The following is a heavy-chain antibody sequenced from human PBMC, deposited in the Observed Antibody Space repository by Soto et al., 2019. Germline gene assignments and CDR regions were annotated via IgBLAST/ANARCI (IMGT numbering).Heavy chain of an antibody. J-gene: IGHJ4*02. Sequence: ASVKVSCKASGGTFSSYAISWVRQAPGQGLEWMGGIIPIFGTANYAQKFQGRVTITADESTSTAYMELSSLRSEDTAVYYCADGIVGANSFDYWGQGTLVTVSS. D-gene: IGHD1-26*01. CDR2: IIPIFGTA. CDR1: GGTFSSYA. V-gene: IGHV1-69*13. CDR3: ADGIVGANSFDY.